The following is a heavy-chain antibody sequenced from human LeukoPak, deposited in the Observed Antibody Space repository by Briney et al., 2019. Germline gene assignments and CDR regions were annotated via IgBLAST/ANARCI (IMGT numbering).Heavy chain of an antibody. CDR2: VTNSGGDT. CDR3: AKSPGTAAGYWFDS. Sequence: PGGSLRLSCAASGFTFSSYGMSWVRQVPGKGREWVSAVTNSGGDTYYADSVKGRFTISRDNSNNTLYLQMYSLRAEDTALYYCAKSPGTAAGYWFDSWGQGALVTVSS. J-gene: IGHJ5*01. V-gene: IGHV3-23*01. CDR1: GFTFSSYG. D-gene: IGHD6-13*01.